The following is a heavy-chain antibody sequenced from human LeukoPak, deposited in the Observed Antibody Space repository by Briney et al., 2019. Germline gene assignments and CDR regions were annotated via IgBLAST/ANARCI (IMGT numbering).Heavy chain of an antibody. J-gene: IGHJ4*02. V-gene: IGHV3-21*01. CDR2: ITSGGDYI. Sequence: GGSLRLSCAASGFTFNTFNMSWVRQAPGKGLEWDSSITSGGDYIYYADSVKGRFTTSRDNAKNSLSLQLNSLRVEDTAVYYCARGHYDVLAASYKWTPDYWGQGTLVTVSS. CDR3: ARGHYDVLAASYKWTPDY. CDR1: GFTFNTFN. D-gene: IGHD3-9*01.